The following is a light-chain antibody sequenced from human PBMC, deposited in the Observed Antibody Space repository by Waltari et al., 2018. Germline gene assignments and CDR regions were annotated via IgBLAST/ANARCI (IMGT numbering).Light chain of an antibody. Sequence: QSALTQPRSVSGSPGQSVTIPCTGTSSDVGGYNYVSWYQQHLGKAPKLMIDDVSKRPSGVPDRFSGSKSGNTASLTISGLQAEDEADYYCCSYAGSYTGVFGGGTKLTVL. V-gene: IGLV2-11*01. CDR2: DVS. CDR1: SSDVGGYNY. CDR3: CSYAGSYTGV. J-gene: IGLJ3*02.